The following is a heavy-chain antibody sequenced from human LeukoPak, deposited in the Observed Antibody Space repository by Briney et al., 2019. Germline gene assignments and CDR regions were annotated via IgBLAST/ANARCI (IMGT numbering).Heavy chain of an antibody. CDR1: GFTFHDYA. CDR2: ISWDGGST. D-gene: IGHD3-16*01. J-gene: IGHJ4*02. Sequence: GGSLRLSCAASGFTFHDYAMHWVRQAPGKGLEWVSLISWDGGSTYYADSVKGRFTISRDNSKNSLYLQMNSLRAEDTAVYYCAKDLDDYVWGSYSDYWGQGTLVTVSS. V-gene: IGHV3-43D*03. CDR3: AKDLDDYVWGSYSDY.